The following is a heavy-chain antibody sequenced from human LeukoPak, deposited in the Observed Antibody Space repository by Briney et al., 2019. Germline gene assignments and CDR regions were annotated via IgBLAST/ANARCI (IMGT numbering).Heavy chain of an antibody. Sequence: QTGGSLRLSCAASGFTFDDYAMHWVRQAPGKGLEWVSGISWNSGSIGYADAVKGRFTSSGENAKNSLYLQMSSLRAEDTALYYCAKSREPDCSSTSCYAFDIWGQGTMVTVSS. CDR1: GFTFDDYA. V-gene: IGHV3-9*01. CDR2: ISWNSGSI. CDR3: AKSREPDCSSTSCYAFDI. D-gene: IGHD2-2*01. J-gene: IGHJ3*02.